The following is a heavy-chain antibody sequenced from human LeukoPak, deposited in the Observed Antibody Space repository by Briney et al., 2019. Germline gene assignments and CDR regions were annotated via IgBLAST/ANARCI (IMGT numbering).Heavy chain of an antibody. J-gene: IGHJ2*01. CDR2: IYYSGST. CDR1: GGSISSYY. V-gene: IGHV4-59*01. Sequence: SETLSLTCTVSGGSISSYYWSWIRQPPGKGLEWIGYIYYSGSTNYNPSLKSRVTISVDTSKNQFSLKLSSVTAADTAVYYCARLYYDFWSGYYTGWYFDLWGRGTLVTVSS. D-gene: IGHD3-3*01. CDR3: ARLYYDFWSGYYTGWYFDL.